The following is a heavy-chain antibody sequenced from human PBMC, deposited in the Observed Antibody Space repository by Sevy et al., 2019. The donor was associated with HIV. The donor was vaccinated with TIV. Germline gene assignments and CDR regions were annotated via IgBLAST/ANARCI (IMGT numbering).Heavy chain of an antibody. V-gene: IGHV1-18*01. D-gene: IGHD2-15*01. J-gene: IGHJ5*02. CDR2: ISAYRGNT. CDR3: ARDVDNIRFDP. Sequence: ASVKVSCKASGYTFTTYAISWVRQAPGQGLEWMGWISAYRGNTNYAQRLQGRVTMTTDTSTSTAYMELRSLSSDDTAVDYCARDVDNIRFDPWGQGTLVTVSS. CDR1: GYTFTTYA.